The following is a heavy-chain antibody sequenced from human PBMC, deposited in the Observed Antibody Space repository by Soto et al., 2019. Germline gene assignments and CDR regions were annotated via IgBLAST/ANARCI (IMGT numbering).Heavy chain of an antibody. CDR3: AREDDFWSGYYGTSRPYYYYGMDV. CDR1: GFTFSSYA. J-gene: IGHJ6*02. Sequence: QVQLVESGGGVVQPGRSLRLSCAASGFTFSSYAMHWVRQAPGKGLEWVAVISYDGSNKNYADSVKGRFTISRDNSKNTLYLQMNSLRAEDTAVYYCAREDDFWSGYYGTSRPYYYYGMDVWGQGTTVTVSS. V-gene: IGHV3-30-3*01. D-gene: IGHD3-3*01. CDR2: ISYDGSNK.